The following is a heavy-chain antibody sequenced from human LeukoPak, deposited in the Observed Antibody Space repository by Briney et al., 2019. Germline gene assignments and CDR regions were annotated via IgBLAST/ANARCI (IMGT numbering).Heavy chain of an antibody. CDR3: ARGGGYDWGGNYYYYYMDV. J-gene: IGHJ6*03. Sequence: GGSLRLSCAASGFTFSSYSMNWVRQAPGKGLEWVSSISSSSSYIYYADSVKGRFTISRDNAKNSLYLQMNSLRAEDTAVYYCARGGGYDWGGNYYYYYMDVWGKGTTVTVSS. CDR1: GFTFSSYS. CDR2: ISSSSSYI. V-gene: IGHV3-21*01. D-gene: IGHD5-12*01.